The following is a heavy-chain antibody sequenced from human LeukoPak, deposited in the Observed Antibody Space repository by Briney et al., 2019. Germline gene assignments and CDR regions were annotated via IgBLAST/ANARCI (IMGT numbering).Heavy chain of an antibody. CDR1: GFTFSSYA. CDR2: ISYDGSNK. Sequence: GRSLRLSCAASGFTFSSYAMHWVRQAPGKGLEWVAVISYDGSNKYYADSVKGRFTISRDNSKNTLYLQMNSLRAEDTAVYYCARDHRYWSSTSCHLNWFDPWGQGTLVTVSS. CDR3: ARDHRYWSSTSCHLNWFDP. D-gene: IGHD2-2*01. V-gene: IGHV3-30-3*01. J-gene: IGHJ5*02.